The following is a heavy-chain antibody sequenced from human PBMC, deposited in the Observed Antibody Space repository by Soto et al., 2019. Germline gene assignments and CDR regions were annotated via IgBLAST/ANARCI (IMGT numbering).Heavy chain of an antibody. CDR2: IIPILGIA. CDR3: ASGNGSESPYYYYGMDV. Sequence: SVKVSCKASGGTFSSYTISWVRQAPGQGLEWMGRIIPILGIANYAQKFQGRVTITADKSTSTAYMELSSLRSEDTAVYYCASGNGSESPYYYYGMDVWGQGTTVTVSS. J-gene: IGHJ6*02. D-gene: IGHD1-1*01. CDR1: GGTFSSYT. V-gene: IGHV1-69*02.